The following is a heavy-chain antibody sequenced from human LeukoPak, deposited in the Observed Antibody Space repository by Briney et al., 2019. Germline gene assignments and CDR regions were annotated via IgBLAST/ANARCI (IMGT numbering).Heavy chain of an antibody. D-gene: IGHD3-10*01. J-gene: IGHJ4*02. CDR1: GFTVSSNY. Sequence: GESLRLSCAASGFTVSSNYMSWVRQAPGKGLEWVSVIYSGGSTYYADSVKGRFTISRDNSKSTLYIQMNSLRAEDTAVYYCARAKPKNMVRGLIMRRESRYYFDYWGQGTLVTVSS. CDR2: IYSGGST. CDR3: ARAKPKNMVRGLIMRRESRYYFDY. V-gene: IGHV3-53*01.